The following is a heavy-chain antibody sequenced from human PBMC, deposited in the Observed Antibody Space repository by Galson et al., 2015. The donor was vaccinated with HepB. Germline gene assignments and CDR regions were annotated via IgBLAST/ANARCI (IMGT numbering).Heavy chain of an antibody. CDR1: GFTFSNYG. Sequence: SPRLSCAASGFTFSNYGMHWVRQAPGKGLEWVAVISYAGSNKYNADSVKGRFTISRDNSKNTLYLQMNSLRAEDTALYYCAKDPYLYSALAGTMAGFDYWGQGTLVTVSS. CDR3: AKDPYLYSALAGTMAGFDY. CDR2: ISYAGSNK. J-gene: IGHJ4*02. D-gene: IGHD6-19*01. V-gene: IGHV3-30*18.